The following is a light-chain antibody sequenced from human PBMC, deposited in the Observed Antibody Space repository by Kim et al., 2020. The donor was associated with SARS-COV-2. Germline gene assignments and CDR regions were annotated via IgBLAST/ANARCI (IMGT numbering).Light chain of an antibody. CDR2: GDS. CDR3: QSYDSSLSGYA. Sequence: RGTISCTGSSSNIGAGHDVHGYQQLPGTAPKPLIYGDSNRPSGVPDRFSGSKSGTSASLAITGLQADDEADYYCQSYDSSLSGYAFGTGTKVTVL. J-gene: IGLJ1*01. CDR1: SSNIGAGHD. V-gene: IGLV1-40*01.